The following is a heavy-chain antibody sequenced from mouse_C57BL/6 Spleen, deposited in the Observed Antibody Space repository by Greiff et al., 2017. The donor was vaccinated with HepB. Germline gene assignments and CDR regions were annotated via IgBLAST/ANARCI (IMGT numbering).Heavy chain of an antibody. J-gene: IGHJ3*01. D-gene: IGHD1-1*01. CDR3: ARKELREGFAY. Sequence: DVMLVESGGGLVKPGGSLKLSCAASGFTFSDYGMHWVRQAPEKGLEWVAYISSGSSTIYYADTVKGRFTISRDNAKNTLFLQMTSLRSEDTAMYYCARKELREGFAYWGQGTLVTVSA. CDR2: ISSGSSTI. CDR1: GFTFSDYG. V-gene: IGHV5-17*01.